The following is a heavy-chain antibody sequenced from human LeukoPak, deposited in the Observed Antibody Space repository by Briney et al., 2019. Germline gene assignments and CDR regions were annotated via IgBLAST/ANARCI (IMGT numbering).Heavy chain of an antibody. D-gene: IGHD6-19*01. V-gene: IGHV3-48*04. CDR2: ISSSGSNV. CDR3: ALSGTRYNSAWCRI. Sequence: AGGSLRLSCAASGFTFSSYAMTWVRQAPGKGLEWVSYISSSGSNVYYADSVKGRFTISRDNAKNSLYLQMNSLRAEDTAVYYCALSGTRYNSAWCRIWGQGTLVTVSS. CDR1: GFTFSSYA. J-gene: IGHJ4*02.